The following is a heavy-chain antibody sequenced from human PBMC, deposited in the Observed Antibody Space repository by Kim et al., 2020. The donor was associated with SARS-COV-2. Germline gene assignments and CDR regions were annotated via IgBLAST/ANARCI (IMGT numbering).Heavy chain of an antibody. J-gene: IGHJ5*02. CDR3: ARGRRGSSSWYNWFDP. CDR1: GFTFSDYY. Sequence: GGSLRLSCAASGFTFSDYYMSWIRQAPGKGLEWVSYISSSSSYTNYADSVKGRFTISRDNAKNSLYLQMNSLRAEDTAVYYCARGRRGSSSWYNWFDPWGQGTLVTVSS. V-gene: IGHV3-11*06. CDR2: ISSSSSYT. D-gene: IGHD6-13*01.